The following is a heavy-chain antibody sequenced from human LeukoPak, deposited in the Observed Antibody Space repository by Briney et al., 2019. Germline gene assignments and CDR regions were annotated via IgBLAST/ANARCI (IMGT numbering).Heavy chain of an antibody. CDR1: GYTFTGYY. V-gene: IGHV1-2*02. CDR2: INPNSGGT. J-gene: IGHJ4*02. Sequence: GASVKVSCKASGYTFTGYYMHWVRQAPGQGLEWMGWINPNSGGTNYAQKFQGRVTMTRDTSISTAYMELSRLRSDDTAVYYCARATTRYNWNYHTHFDYWGQGTLVTVSS. CDR3: ARATTRYNWNYHTHFDY. D-gene: IGHD1-7*01.